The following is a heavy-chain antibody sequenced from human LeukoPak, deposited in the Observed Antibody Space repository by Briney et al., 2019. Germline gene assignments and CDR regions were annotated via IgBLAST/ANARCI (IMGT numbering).Heavy chain of an antibody. CDR1: GLTFSSYW. CDR2: INSDGSST. CDR3: TILALAAAGMFDP. D-gene: IGHD6-13*01. V-gene: IGHV3-74*01. Sequence: PGGSLRLSCAASGLTFSSYWMHWVRHAPGRGLGWVSRINSDGSSTTYADSVKGRFTISRDNAKNTLYLQMNSLRAEDTAVYYCTILALAAAGMFDPWGQGTLVTVSS. J-gene: IGHJ5*02.